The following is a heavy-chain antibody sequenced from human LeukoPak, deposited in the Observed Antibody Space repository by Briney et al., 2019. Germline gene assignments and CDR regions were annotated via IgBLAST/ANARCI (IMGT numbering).Heavy chain of an antibody. CDR1: GFTFSDYY. CDR3: ARVGRRVAVAGNAFDI. CDR2: ISSSSSYT. D-gene: IGHD6-19*01. Sequence: PGGSLRLSCAASGFTFSDYYMSWIRQAPGKGLEWFSYISSSSSYTNYADSVKGRFTISRDNAKNSLYLQMNSLRAEDTAVYYCARVGRRVAVAGNAFDIWGQGTMVTVSS. V-gene: IGHV3-11*06. J-gene: IGHJ3*02.